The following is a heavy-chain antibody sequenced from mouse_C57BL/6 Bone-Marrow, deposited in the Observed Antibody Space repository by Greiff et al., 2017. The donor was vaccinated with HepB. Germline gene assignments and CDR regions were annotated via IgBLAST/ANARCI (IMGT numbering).Heavy chain of an antibody. Sequence: EVQRVESGEGLVKPGGSLKLSCAASGFTFSSYAMSWVRQTPEKRLEWVAYISSGGDYIYYADTVKGRFTISRDNARNTLYLQMSSLKSEDTAMYYCTRDERLYDGYYGFAYWGQGTLVTVSA. J-gene: IGHJ3*01. CDR3: TRDERLYDGYYGFAY. CDR2: ISSGGDYI. V-gene: IGHV5-9-1*02. CDR1: GFTFSSYA. D-gene: IGHD2-3*01.